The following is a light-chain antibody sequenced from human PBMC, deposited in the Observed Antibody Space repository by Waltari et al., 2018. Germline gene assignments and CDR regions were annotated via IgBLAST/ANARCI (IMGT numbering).Light chain of an antibody. CDR1: QSISDY. CDR3: QQNYRTPPT. J-gene: IGKJ1*01. Sequence: DIQVIQSPSSLSASVGDRVTITCRASQSISDYLNWFQVKPGRAPNLLIYAATGLQSGVPSVFNGSGSGAHFTLTISRLRPEDSASYFCQQNYRTPPTFGQGTKVEI. CDR2: AAT. V-gene: IGKV1-39*01.